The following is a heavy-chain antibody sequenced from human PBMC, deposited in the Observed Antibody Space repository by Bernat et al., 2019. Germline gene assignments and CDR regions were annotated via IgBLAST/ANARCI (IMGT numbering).Heavy chain of an antibody. D-gene: IGHD6-13*01. CDR1: GFTVSSNY. V-gene: IGHV3-66*01. CDR3: ARDLIAAAGPKDAMYAFDI. Sequence: EVQLVESGGGLVQPGGSLRLSCAASGFTVSSNYMSWVRQAPGKGLEWVSVIYSGGSTYYADSVKGRFTISRDNSKNTLYLQMNSLRAEDTAVYYCARDLIAAAGPKDAMYAFDIWGQGTMVTVSS. J-gene: IGHJ3*02. CDR2: IYSGGST.